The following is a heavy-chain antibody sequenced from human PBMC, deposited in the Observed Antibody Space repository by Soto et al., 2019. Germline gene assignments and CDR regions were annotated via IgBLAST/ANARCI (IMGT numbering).Heavy chain of an antibody. V-gene: IGHV1-2*06. J-gene: IGHJ4*02. D-gene: IGHD1-20*01. CDR3: ARDGLHNWSDCDY. CDR2: IKSNSGDT. CDR1: GYTFTAYY. Sequence: QVHLVQSGAEVKKPGASVRVSCKASGYTFTAYYMHWVRQAPGQGLEWMGRIKSNSGDTKYAQNVQGSVIMTRDTSISTAYMEVHSLTSDDTAVYYCARDGLHNWSDCDYWGQGTLFTVSS.